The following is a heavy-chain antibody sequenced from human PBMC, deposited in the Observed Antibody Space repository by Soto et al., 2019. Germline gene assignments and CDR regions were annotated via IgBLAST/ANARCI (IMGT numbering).Heavy chain of an antibody. CDR1: GGSISSSSYY. D-gene: IGHD5-12*01. V-gene: IGHV4-39*01. CDR3: ARLRDGYNCLSSWYFDL. J-gene: IGHJ2*01. CDR2: IYYSGST. Sequence: QLQLQESGPGLVKPSETLSLTCTVSGGSISSSSYYWGWIRQPPGKGLEWIGSIYYSGSTYYNPSLKSRVTISVDTSKNQFSLKLSSVTAADTAVYYCARLRDGYNCLSSWYFDLWGRGTLVTVSS.